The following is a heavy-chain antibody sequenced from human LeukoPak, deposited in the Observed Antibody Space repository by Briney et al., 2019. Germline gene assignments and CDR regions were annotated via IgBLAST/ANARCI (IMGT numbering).Heavy chain of an antibody. CDR2: IRYDGSNK. CDR1: GFTFSSYG. D-gene: IGHD3-22*01. J-gene: IGHJ4*02. V-gene: IGHV3-30*02. Sequence: GGSLRLSCAASGFTFSSYGMHWVRQAPGKGLEWVAFIRYDGSNKYYADSVKGRFAISRDNSKNTLYLQMNSLRAEDTAVYYCAKDPGAGYYDSSGYGPLDYWGQGTLVTVSS. CDR3: AKDPGAGYYDSSGYGPLDY.